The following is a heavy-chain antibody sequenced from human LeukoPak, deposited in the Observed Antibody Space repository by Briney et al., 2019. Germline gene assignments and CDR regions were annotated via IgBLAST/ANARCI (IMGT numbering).Heavy chain of an antibody. J-gene: IGHJ6*02. Sequence: SETLSLTCTVSGGSISSNYWSWIRQPPGRGLEYIGYIHYTGRTNYNPSLKSRVTISVDTSKNQFSLKLTSLTAADTAVYHCAKGGGSPDVWGQGTTVTVSS. D-gene: IGHD3-16*01. CDR2: IHYTGRT. V-gene: IGHV4-59*13. CDR1: GGSISSNY. CDR3: AKGGGSPDV.